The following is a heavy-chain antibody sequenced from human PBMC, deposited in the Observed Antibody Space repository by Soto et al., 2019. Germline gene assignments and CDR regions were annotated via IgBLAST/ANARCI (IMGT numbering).Heavy chain of an antibody. Sequence: QVQLVQSGAEVKKPGSSVKVSCKASGGTFSSYAISWVRQAPGQGREWMGGIIPIFGTANYAQKFQGRVTITADESTITAYMELRSLRSEDTAVYYCARDGSNAHPFKWFDPWGQGPLVTVSS. D-gene: IGHD4-4*01. V-gene: IGHV1-69*01. J-gene: IGHJ5*02. CDR1: GGTFSSYA. CDR2: IIPIFGTA. CDR3: ARDGSNAHPFKWFDP.